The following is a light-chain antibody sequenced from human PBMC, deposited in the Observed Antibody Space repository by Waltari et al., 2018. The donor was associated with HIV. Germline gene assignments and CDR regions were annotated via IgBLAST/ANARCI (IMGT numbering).Light chain of an antibody. CDR3: QHYATDFYS. Sequence: DLQITQSPATLSASVGDRVPLTCRASQNLDSWLAWYQQNPGQPPRLLSHKASRLEEGVPPRFSGTGSGTDFDLTITSLQPDYFATYYCQHYATDFYSFGQGTRLEI. V-gene: IGKV1-5*03. J-gene: IGKJ2*01. CDR1: QNLDSW. CDR2: KAS.